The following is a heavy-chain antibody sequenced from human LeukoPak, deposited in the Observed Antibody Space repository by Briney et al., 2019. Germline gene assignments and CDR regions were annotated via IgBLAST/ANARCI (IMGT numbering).Heavy chain of an antibody. V-gene: IGHV4-39*01. CDR1: GGSISSSSYY. J-gene: IGHJ5*02. CDR2: IYYSGST. CDR3: AQGLLFDP. Sequence: SETLSLTCTVSGGSISSSSYYWGWIRQPPGKGLEWIGSIYYSGSTYYNPSLKSRVTISVDTSKNQFSLKLSSVTAADTAVCYCAQGLLFDPWGQGTLVTVSS. D-gene: IGHD6-25*01.